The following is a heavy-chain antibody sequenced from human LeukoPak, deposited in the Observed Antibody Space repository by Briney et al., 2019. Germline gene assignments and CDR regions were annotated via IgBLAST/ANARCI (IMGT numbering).Heavy chain of an antibody. CDR2: ISGSGGST. CDR1: GFTFSSYA. CDR3: AKGALYVQYYYYYMDV. V-gene: IGHV3-23*01. Sequence: GGSLRLSCAASGFTFSSYAMSWVRQAPGKGLEWVSAISGSGGSTYYADSVKGRFTISRDNSKNTLYLQMNSLRAEDTAVYYCAKGALYVQYYYYYMDVWGKGTTVTVSS. D-gene: IGHD2-2*02. J-gene: IGHJ6*03.